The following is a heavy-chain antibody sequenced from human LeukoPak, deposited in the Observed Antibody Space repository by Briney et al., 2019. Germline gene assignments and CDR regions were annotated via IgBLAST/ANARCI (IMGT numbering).Heavy chain of an antibody. D-gene: IGHD5-18*01. CDR3: ARQVPIQLWPHYMDV. CDR1: GYSFTSYW. J-gene: IGHJ6*03. V-gene: IGHV5-51*01. CDR2: IYPGDSDT. Sequence: GESLKIPCKGSGYSFTSYWIGWVRQMPGKGLEWMGIIYPGDSDTRYSPSFQGQVTISADKSISTAYLQWSSLKASDTAMYYCARQVPIQLWPHYMDVWGKGTTVTVSS.